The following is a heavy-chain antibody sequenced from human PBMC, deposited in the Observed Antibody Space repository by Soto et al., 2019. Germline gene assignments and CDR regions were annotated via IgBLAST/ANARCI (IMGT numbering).Heavy chain of an antibody. CDR3: AAHSGYSSSWYENWFDP. V-gene: IGHV1-18*01. J-gene: IGHJ5*02. CDR1: GYTFTSYG. D-gene: IGHD6-13*01. Sequence: QVQLVQSGAEVKKPEASVKVSCKASGYTFTSYGISWVRQAPGQGLEWMGWISAYNGNTNYAQKLQGRVTMTTDTSTSTAYMELRSLRSDDTAVYYCAAHSGYSSSWYENWFDPWGQGTLVTVSS. CDR2: ISAYNGNT.